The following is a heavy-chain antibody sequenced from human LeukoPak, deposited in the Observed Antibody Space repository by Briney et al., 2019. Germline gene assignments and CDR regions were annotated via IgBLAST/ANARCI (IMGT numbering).Heavy chain of an antibody. CDR1: GYTFTSYG. CDR3: ARESKDLYYDILTDDY. Sequence: ASVKVSCKASGYTFTSYGISWVRQAPGQGLEWMGWISAYNGNTNYAQKLQGRVTMTTDTSTSTAYVELRSLRSDDTAVYYCARESKDLYYDILTDDYWGQGTLVTVSS. J-gene: IGHJ4*02. D-gene: IGHD3-9*01. CDR2: ISAYNGNT. V-gene: IGHV1-18*01.